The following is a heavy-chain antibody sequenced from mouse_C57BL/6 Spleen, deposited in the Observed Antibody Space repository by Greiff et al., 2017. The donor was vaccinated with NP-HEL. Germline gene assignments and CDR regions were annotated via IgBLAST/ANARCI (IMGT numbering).Heavy chain of an antibody. V-gene: IGHV1-74*01. D-gene: IGHD3-2*02. CDR1: GYTFTSYW. CDR3: ASEAQAFFFDY. J-gene: IGHJ2*01. CDR2: IHPSDSDT. Sequence: QVQLQQPGAELVKPGASVKVSCKASGYTFTSYWMHWVKQRPGQGLEWIGRIHPSDSDTNYNQKFKGKATLTVDKSSSTAYMQRSSLTSEDSAVYYCASEAQAFFFDYWGQGTTLTVSS.